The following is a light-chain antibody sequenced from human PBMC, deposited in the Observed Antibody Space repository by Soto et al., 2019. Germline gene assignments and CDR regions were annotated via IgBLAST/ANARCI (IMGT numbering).Light chain of an antibody. CDR1: SSDVGGYNY. V-gene: IGLV2-14*01. CDR3: SSYTSSTTLEV. Sequence: SVLTQPASVSGSPGQSITISCTGTSSDVGGYNYVSWYQQHPGTATKLMIYEVTNRPSGVSNRFSGSKSGNTASLTISGVQAEDKAEYYCSSYTSSTTLEVFGSGTKVTVL. J-gene: IGLJ1*01. CDR2: EVT.